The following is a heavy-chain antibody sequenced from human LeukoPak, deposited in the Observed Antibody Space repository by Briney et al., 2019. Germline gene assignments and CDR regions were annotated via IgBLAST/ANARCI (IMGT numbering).Heavy chain of an antibody. Sequence: PGGSLRLSCAASGFTFSSYAMSWVRQAPGKGLEWVSAISGSGGSTYYADSVKGRFTISRDNSKNTLYPQMNSLRAEDTAVYYCAKDISSWYGGRYYFDYWGQGTLVTVSS. CDR2: ISGSGGST. CDR3: AKDISSWYGGRYYFDY. J-gene: IGHJ4*02. D-gene: IGHD6-13*01. CDR1: GFTFSSYA. V-gene: IGHV3-23*01.